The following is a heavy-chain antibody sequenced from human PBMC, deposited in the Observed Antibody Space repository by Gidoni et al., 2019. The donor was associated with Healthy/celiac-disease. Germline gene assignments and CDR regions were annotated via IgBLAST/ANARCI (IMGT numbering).Heavy chain of an antibody. Sequence: QVQLQQWGAGLLTPSETLSLTCAVYGGSFSGYYWSWIRQPPGKGLEWIGEINHSGSTNYNPSLKSRVTISVDTSKNQCSLKLSSVTAADTAVYYCARVRSGLRFLEWLFDPWGQGTLVTVSS. CDR2: INHSGST. V-gene: IGHV4-34*01. D-gene: IGHD3-3*01. CDR3: ARVRSGLRFLEWLFDP. CDR1: GGSFSGYY. J-gene: IGHJ5*02.